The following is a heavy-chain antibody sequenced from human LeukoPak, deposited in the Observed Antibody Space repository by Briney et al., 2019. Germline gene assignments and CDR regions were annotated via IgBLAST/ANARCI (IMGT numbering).Heavy chain of an antibody. CDR3: AREVHDPPDYFDY. J-gene: IGHJ4*02. Sequence: SETLSLTCTVSGGSISSGSYYWSWLRQPAGKGLEWIGRIYTSGSTNYNPSLKSRVTISVDTSKNQFSLKLSSVTAADTAVYYCAREVHDPPDYFDYWGQGTLVTVSS. D-gene: IGHD3-3*01. V-gene: IGHV4-61*02. CDR2: IYTSGST. CDR1: GGSISSGSYY.